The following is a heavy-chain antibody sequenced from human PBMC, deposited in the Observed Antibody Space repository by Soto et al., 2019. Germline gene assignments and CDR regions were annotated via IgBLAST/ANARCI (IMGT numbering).Heavy chain of an antibody. CDR3: AREETAWPLAYGLDV. J-gene: IGHJ6*02. V-gene: IGHV3-21*01. D-gene: IGHD2-21*02. CDR1: GFTFSSYS. CDR2: ITRNSDI. Sequence: GSLRLSCAASGFTFSSYSIHWVRQAPGKGLEWVSAITRNSDIYYADSVKGRFTISRDNAQNSVSLQMNSLRDEDTAVYYCAREETAWPLAYGLDVWGQGTTVTVSS.